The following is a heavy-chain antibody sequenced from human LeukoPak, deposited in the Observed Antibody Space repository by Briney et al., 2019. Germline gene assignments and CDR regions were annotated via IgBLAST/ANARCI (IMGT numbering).Heavy chain of an antibody. CDR1: GFTFSSHA. Sequence: GGSLRLSCAASGFTFSSHAMSWVRQAPGKGLEWVSAISGSGGSTYYADSVKGRFTISRDNSKNTLYLQMNSLRAEDTAVYYCAKVSDGDSPPHWYFDLWGRGTLVTVSS. D-gene: IGHD4-17*01. CDR3: AKVSDGDSPPHWYFDL. V-gene: IGHV3-23*01. CDR2: ISGSGGST. J-gene: IGHJ2*01.